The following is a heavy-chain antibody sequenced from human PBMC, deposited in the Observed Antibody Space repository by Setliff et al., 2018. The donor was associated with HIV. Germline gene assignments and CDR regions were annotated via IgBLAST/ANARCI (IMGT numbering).Heavy chain of an antibody. CDR3: ARAADYYDSSGYWAPPRYFDY. Sequence: SSETLSLTCGVSGYSMSSGYYWGWIRQPPGKGLEWIGNVYHTGSTYYNPSLKSRVTISVDTSKKQFSLKLSSITAADTAVYFCARAADYYDSSGYWAPPRYFDYWGQGTLVTVS. J-gene: IGHJ4*02. CDR1: GYSMSSGYY. CDR2: VYHTGST. D-gene: IGHD3-22*01. V-gene: IGHV4-38-2*01.